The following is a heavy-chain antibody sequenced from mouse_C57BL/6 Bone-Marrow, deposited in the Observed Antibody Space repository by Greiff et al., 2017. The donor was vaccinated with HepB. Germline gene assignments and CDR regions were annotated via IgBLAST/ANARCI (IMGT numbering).Heavy chain of an antibody. D-gene: IGHD2-5*01. CDR1: GYTFTDYY. V-gene: IGHV1-26*01. CDR2: INPNNGGT. Sequence: VQLQQSGPELVKPGASVKISCKASGYTFTDYYMNWVKQSHGKSLEWIGDINPNNGGTSYNQKFKGKATLTVDKSSSTAYMELRSLTSEDSAVYYCAYSNEAMDYWGQGTSVTVSS. CDR3: AYSNEAMDY. J-gene: IGHJ4*01.